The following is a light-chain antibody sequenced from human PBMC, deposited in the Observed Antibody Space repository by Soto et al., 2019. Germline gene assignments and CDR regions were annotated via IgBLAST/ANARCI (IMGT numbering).Light chain of an antibody. J-gene: IGKJ1*01. CDR1: QSISNW. CDR2: DAS. V-gene: IGKV1-5*01. CDR3: QQYYSYWT. Sequence: DIQMTQSPSTLSASVGDGVTITCRASQSISNWLAWYQQKPGKAPKLLIFDASKLAGSVPSRFSGSGSGTEFTLTSRSLQPDDFATYYCQQYYSYWTFGQGTKVEIK.